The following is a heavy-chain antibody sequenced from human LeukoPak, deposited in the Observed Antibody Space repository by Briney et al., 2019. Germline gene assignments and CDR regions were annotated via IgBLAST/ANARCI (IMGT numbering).Heavy chain of an antibody. CDR2: IYYSGST. J-gene: IGHJ3*02. D-gene: IGHD1-26*01. CDR1: GGSISNYY. V-gene: IGHV4-59*08. CDR3: ARLRGSYGGDAFDI. Sequence: SETLSLTCTVSGGSISNYYWSWIRQPPGKGLEWIGYIYYSGSTNYNPSLKSRVTMPVDTSKNQFSLKLSSVTAADTAVYYCARLRGSYGGDAFDIWGQGTVVTVSS.